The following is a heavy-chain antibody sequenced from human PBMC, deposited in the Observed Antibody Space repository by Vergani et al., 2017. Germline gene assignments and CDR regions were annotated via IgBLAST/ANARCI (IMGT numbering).Heavy chain of an antibody. D-gene: IGHD2-2*01. J-gene: IGHJ3*02. CDR2: IYPGESDT. CDR3: ARQDIGVVPAAVGGAFDI. V-gene: IGHV5-51*01. CDR1: GYSFTSYW. Sequence: EVQLVQSGAEVKKPGESLKISCKGSGYSFTSYWIGWVRQMPGKGLGWMGIIYPGESDTRYSPSFQGQVTISADKSISTAYLQWSSLKASDTAMYYCARQDIGVVPAAVGGAFDIWGQGTMVTVSS.